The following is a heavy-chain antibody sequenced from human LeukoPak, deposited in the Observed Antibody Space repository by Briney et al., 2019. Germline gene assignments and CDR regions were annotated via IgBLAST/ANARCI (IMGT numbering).Heavy chain of an antibody. D-gene: IGHD3-10*01. Sequence: SETLSLTCTVSGGSISSYYWSWIRQPPGKGLEWIGYIYYSGSTNYNPSLKSRVTISVDTSKNQFSLKLSSVTAADTAVYYCARAVTYYYGSGSYTDFDYWGQRTLVTVSS. CDR3: ARAVTYYYGSGSYTDFDY. CDR2: IYYSGST. J-gene: IGHJ4*02. V-gene: IGHV4-59*01. CDR1: GGSISSYY.